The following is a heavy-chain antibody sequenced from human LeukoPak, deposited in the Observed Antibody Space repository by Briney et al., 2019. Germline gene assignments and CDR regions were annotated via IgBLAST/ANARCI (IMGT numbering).Heavy chain of an antibody. J-gene: IGHJ4*02. CDR3: ARDGSLPDH. V-gene: IGHV3-74*01. Sequence: QPGGSLRLSCAASGFTFSRYWMHWVRQAPGKGLVWVSRINSDESDTSYADSVKGRFTISRDNAKNTLYLQMNSLRAEDTAVYYRARDGSLPDHWGQGTLVTVSS. CDR1: GFTFSRYW. CDR2: INSDESDT.